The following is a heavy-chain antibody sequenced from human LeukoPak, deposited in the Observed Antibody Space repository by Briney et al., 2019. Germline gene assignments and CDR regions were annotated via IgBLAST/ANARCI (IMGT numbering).Heavy chain of an antibody. CDR2: IYYSGST. V-gene: IGHV4-39*02. CDR3: AKRDDSGGNLVDL. CDR1: GGSIRSGSHY. Sequence: PSETLSLTCTVSGGSIRSGSHYWAWIRHPPGQGLESIGSIYYSGSTYYNPSLENRVTISIDTSKNHFSLKLSSLSAADTSVYYCAKRDDSGGNLVDLWGQGTLVTVS. D-gene: IGHD3-22*01. J-gene: IGHJ4*02.